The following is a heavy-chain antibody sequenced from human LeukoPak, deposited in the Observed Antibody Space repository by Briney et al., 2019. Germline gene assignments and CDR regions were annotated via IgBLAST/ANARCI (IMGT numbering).Heavy chain of an antibody. Sequence: SETLSLTCTVSGGSISSYYWSWIRQPAGKGLEWIGRIYTGGSTNYNPSLKSRVTMSVDTSKNQFSLKLSSVTAADTAVYYCARGPKIVVVPARYYYYYMDVWGKGTTVTVSS. J-gene: IGHJ6*03. CDR1: GGSISSYY. V-gene: IGHV4-4*07. CDR3: ARGPKIVVVPARYYYYYMDV. CDR2: IYTGGST. D-gene: IGHD2-2*01.